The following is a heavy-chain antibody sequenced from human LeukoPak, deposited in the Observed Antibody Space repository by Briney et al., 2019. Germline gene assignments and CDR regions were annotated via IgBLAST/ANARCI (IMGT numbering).Heavy chain of an antibody. V-gene: IGHV4-59*01. Sequence: SETLSLTCTVSGGSISSYYWSWIRQPPGKGLEWIGYIYYSGSTNYNPSLKSRVTISVDTSKNQFSLKLSSVTAADTAVYYCARNSGCYVPHSFDYWGQGTLVTVSS. CDR1: GGSISSYY. CDR3: ARNSGCYVPHSFDY. D-gene: IGHD6-19*01. CDR2: IYYSGST. J-gene: IGHJ4*02.